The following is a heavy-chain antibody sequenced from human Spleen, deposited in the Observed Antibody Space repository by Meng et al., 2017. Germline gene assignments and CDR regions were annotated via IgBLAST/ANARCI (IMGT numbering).Heavy chain of an antibody. D-gene: IGHD4-11*01. CDR3: ARGPTTMAHDFDY. CDR2: INHSGST. J-gene: IGHJ4*02. CDR1: GGSFSDYY. V-gene: IGHV4-34*01. Sequence: QVQVQQWGAGLLKPSETRSRTCVVSGGSFSDYYWSWIRQPPGKGLGWIGEINHSGSTNYNPSLESRATISVDTSQNNLSLKLSSVTAADSAVYYCARGPTTMAHDFDYWGQGTLVTVSS.